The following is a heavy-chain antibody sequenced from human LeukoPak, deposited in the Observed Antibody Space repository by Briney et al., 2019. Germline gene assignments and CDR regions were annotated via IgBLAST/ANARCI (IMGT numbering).Heavy chain of an antibody. D-gene: IGHD2-2*01. CDR3: ARGVGGVRFVVVPAARVRSWFDP. J-gene: IGHJ5*02. V-gene: IGHV4-34*01. Sequence: SETLSLTCAVYGGSFSGYYWSWIRQPPGKGLEWIGEINHSGSTNYNPSLKSRVTISVDTYKNQFFLKLSSVTAADTAVYYCARGVGGVRFVVVPAARVRSWFDPWGQGTLVTVSS. CDR1: GGSFSGYY. CDR2: INHSGST.